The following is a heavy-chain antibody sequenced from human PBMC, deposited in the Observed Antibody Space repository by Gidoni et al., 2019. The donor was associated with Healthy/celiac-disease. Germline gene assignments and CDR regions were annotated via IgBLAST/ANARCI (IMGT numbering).Heavy chain of an antibody. D-gene: IGHD1-26*01. CDR2: IYTSGST. J-gene: IGHJ2*01. CDR3: ARGVGIWHFDL. V-gene: IGHV4-61*02. Sequence: QVQLQESGPGLVKPSQTLSLTCTVSGGSISSGSYYWSWIRQPAGKGLEWIGRIYTSGSTNYNPSLKSRVTMSVDTSKNQFSLKLSSVTAADTAVYYCARGVGIWHFDLWGRGTLVTVSS. CDR1: GGSISSGSYY.